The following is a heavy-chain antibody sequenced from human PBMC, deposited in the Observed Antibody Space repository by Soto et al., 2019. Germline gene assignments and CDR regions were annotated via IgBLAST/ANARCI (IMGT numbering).Heavy chain of an antibody. D-gene: IGHD2-2*01. CDR2: ISGSGGST. J-gene: IGHJ6*03. CDR1: GFTFSSYA. Sequence: GGSLRLSCAASGFTFSSYAMSWVRQAPGKGLEWVSAISGSGGSTYYADSVKGRFTISRDNSKNTLYLQMNSLRAEDTAVYYCASTPPGGYQLLRYYYYYMDVWGKGTTVTVSS. CDR3: ASTPPGGYQLLRYYYYYMDV. V-gene: IGHV3-23*01.